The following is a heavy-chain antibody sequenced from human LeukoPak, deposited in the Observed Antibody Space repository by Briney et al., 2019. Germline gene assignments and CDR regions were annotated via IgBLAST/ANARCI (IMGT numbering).Heavy chain of an antibody. V-gene: IGHV1-3*01. CDR2: INAANGNT. Sequence: GASVKVSCKASGYTFTHYAIHWVRQAPGQRLEWMGWINAANGNTRYSQKFQGRVTITRDASASTVYMELSSLRSEGTAIYYCARGYCSSTTCSIDYWGQGTLVTVSS. J-gene: IGHJ4*02. CDR1: GYTFTHYA. CDR3: ARGYCSSTTCSIDY. D-gene: IGHD2-2*01.